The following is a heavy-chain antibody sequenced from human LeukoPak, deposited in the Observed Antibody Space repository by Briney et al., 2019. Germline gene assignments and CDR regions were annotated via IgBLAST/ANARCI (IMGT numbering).Heavy chain of an antibody. CDR2: INTNTGNP. J-gene: IGHJ3*02. V-gene: IGHV7-4-1*02. CDR1: GYTFTNYA. CDR3: ASRPGDGYTSFGDLSEWGGDAFDI. D-gene: IGHD5-24*01. Sequence: ASVEVSCKASGYTFTNYAMNWVRQAPGQGLEWMGWINTNTGNPTYAQGFTGRFVFSLDTSVSTAYLQISSLKAEDTAVYYCASRPGDGYTSFGDLSEWGGDAFDIWGQGTMVTVSS.